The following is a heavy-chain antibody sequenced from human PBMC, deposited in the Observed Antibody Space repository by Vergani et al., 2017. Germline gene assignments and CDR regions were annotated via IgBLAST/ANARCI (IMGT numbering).Heavy chain of an antibody. D-gene: IGHD6-19*01. J-gene: IGHJ4*02. CDR2: IYSSGST. CDR1: GGSISSYY. Sequence: QVQLQESGPGLVKPSETLSLTCTVSGGSISSYYWSWIRQPPGKGLEWIGYIYSSGSTNYNPSLKSRVTISVDTSKNQFSLKLSSVTAADTAVYYCARAPLEWLSPSDWGQGTLVTVSS. V-gene: IGHV4-59*01. CDR3: ARAPLEWLSPSD.